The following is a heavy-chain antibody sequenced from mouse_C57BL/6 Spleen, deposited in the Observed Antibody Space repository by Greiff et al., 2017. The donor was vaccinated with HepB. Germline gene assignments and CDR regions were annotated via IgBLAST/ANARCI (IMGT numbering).Heavy chain of an antibody. CDR2: INYDGSST. Sequence: EVMLVESEGGLVQPGSSMKLSCTASGFTFSDYYMAWVRQVPEKGLEWVANINYDGSSTYYLDSLKSRFIISRDNAKNILYLQMSSLKSEDTATYYCARDRSRTGSDWYFDVWGTGTTVTVSS. D-gene: IGHD4-1*01. CDR1: GFTFSDYY. V-gene: IGHV5-16*01. CDR3: ARDRSRTGSDWYFDV. J-gene: IGHJ1*03.